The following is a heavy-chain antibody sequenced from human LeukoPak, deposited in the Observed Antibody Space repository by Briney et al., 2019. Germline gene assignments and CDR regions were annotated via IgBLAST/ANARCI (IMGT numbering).Heavy chain of an antibody. Sequence: PGGSLRLSCAASGFTFSSYAMSWVRQAPGKGLEWVSAISGSGGSTYYADSVKGRFTISRDNSKNTLYLQMNSLRAEDAAVYYCAKEGQRSSGSYYAYWDQGTLVTVSS. D-gene: IGHD3-10*01. CDR2: ISGSGGST. CDR3: AKEGQRSSGSYYAY. CDR1: GFTFSSYA. J-gene: IGHJ4*02. V-gene: IGHV3-23*01.